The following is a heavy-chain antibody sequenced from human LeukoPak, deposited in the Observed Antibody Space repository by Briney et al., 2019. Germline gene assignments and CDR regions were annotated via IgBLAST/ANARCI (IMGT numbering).Heavy chain of an antibody. CDR2: INPNSGVT. V-gene: IGHV1-2*02. J-gene: IGHJ4*02. Sequence: ASVKVSCKASGYTFTDYYMHWVRQAPGQGLEWLGWINPNSGVTNYAQKFQGRVTMTRDTSVSTAYMEVSSLRSDDTAVYYCAREGRSGFNFDYWGQGTLVTVSS. D-gene: IGHD3-22*01. CDR1: GYTFTDYY. CDR3: AREGRSGFNFDY.